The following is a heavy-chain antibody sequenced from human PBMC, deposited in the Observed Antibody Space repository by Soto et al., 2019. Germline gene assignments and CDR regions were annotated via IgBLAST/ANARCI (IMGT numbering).Heavy chain of an antibody. D-gene: IGHD3-3*01. Sequence: QVQLVQSGAEVQKPGASVKVSCKASGYTFTSYGISWVRQAPGQGLEWMGWISAYNGNTNYAQKLQGRVTMTTDTSTSTAYMELTSLRSDDTAVYYCARGGKYDFWSGHSSPFDYWGQGTLVTVSS. CDR3: ARGGKYDFWSGHSSPFDY. V-gene: IGHV1-18*01. CDR2: ISAYNGNT. J-gene: IGHJ4*02. CDR1: GYTFTSYG.